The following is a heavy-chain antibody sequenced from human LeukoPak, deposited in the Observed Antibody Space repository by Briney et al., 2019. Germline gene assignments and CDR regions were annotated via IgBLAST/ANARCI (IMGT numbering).Heavy chain of an antibody. J-gene: IGHJ4*02. V-gene: IGHV3-21*01. D-gene: IGHD6-19*01. CDR1: GFTFSSHS. CDR3: ARDLIAVAPSC. Sequence: GGSLRLSCAASGFTFSSHSMNWVRQAPGKGLEWVSSISSSSSYIYYADSVKGRFTISRDNAKNSLYLQMNSLRAEDTAVYYCARDLIAVAPSCWGQGTLVTVSS. CDR2: ISSSSSYI.